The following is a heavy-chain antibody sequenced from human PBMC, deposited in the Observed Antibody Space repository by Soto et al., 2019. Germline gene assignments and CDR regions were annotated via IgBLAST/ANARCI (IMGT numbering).Heavy chain of an antibody. CDR2: IYSGGST. CDR1: GFTVSSNY. D-gene: IGHD3-16*01. CDR3: ARRPRWYFDY. V-gene: IGHV3-53*01. J-gene: IGHJ4*02. Sequence: TGGSLRLSCAASGFTVSSNYMSWVRQAPGKGLEWVSVIYSGGSTYYADSVKGRFTISRDNSKNTLYLQMNSLRAEDTAVYYCARRPRWYFDYWGQGTLVTVSS.